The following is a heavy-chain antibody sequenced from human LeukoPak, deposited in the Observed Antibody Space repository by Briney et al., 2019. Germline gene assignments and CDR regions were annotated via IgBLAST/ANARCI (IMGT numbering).Heavy chain of an antibody. V-gene: IGHV1-69*05. Sequence: SVKVSCKASGGTFSIYAISWVRQAPGQGLEWMGGIIPIFGTANYAQKFQGRVTMTRDMSTTTVYVELSSLKSDDTAVYYCARGGHTYSYFPKPWDYWGQGTLVTVSS. CDR3: ARGGHTYSYFPKPWDY. J-gene: IGHJ4*02. D-gene: IGHD5-18*01. CDR1: GGTFSIYA. CDR2: IIPIFGTA.